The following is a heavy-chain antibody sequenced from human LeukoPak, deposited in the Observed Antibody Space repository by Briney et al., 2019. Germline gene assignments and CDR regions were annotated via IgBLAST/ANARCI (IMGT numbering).Heavy chain of an antibody. Sequence: GGSLRLSCAASGFTFSSVWMNWVRQAPGKGLEWVGRIKRTTDGGTTDYAAPVKGRFTISRDDSKDTLYLQMNSLKTEDTAMYYCTTNNYYGSYWYFDLWGRGTLVTVSS. CDR3: TTNNYYGSYWYFDL. CDR2: IKRTTDGGTT. V-gene: IGHV3-15*01. CDR1: GFTFSSVW. D-gene: IGHD3-10*01. J-gene: IGHJ2*01.